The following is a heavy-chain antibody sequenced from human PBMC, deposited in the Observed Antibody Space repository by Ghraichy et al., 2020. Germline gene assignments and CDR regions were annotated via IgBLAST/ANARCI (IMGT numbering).Heavy chain of an antibody. J-gene: IGHJ4*02. Sequence: GESLNISCAASGLTFNTHWMHWVRQAPGKGLVWVARINHDVSTTNYAGSVRGRFTISRDNAKNTLYLQMDSLRAEDTAVFYCCGSYGGGGVDYWGQGTLVTVSS. V-gene: IGHV3-74*01. CDR3: CGSYGGGGVDY. D-gene: IGHD1-26*01. CDR2: INHDVSTT. CDR1: GLTFNTHW.